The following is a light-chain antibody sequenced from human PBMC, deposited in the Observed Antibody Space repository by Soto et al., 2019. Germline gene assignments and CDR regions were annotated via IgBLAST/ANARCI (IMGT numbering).Light chain of an antibody. CDR1: QSISSW. Sequence: DIPMTQSPSTLSASVGDRVTITCRASQSISSWLAWYQQKPGKAPKLLIYDASNLESGVPSRFGGGGSGTEFTLTISSLQPDDFATYYCQHYNSYSEAFGQGTKVDIK. CDR3: QHYNSYSEA. V-gene: IGKV1-5*01. J-gene: IGKJ1*01. CDR2: DAS.